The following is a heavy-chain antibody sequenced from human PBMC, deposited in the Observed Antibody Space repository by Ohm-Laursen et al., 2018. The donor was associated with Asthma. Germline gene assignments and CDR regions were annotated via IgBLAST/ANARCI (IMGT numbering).Heavy chain of an antibody. V-gene: IGHV3-9*01. D-gene: IGHD6-13*01. Sequence: SLRLSCSAPGFTFDDYAMHWVRQAPGKGLEWVSGISWNSGSIGYADSVKGRFTISRDNAKNSLYLQMNSLRAEDTALYYCAKDRNSSSWYNWFDPWGQGTLVTVSS. CDR3: AKDRNSSSWYNWFDP. CDR2: ISWNSGSI. CDR1: GFTFDDYA. J-gene: IGHJ5*02.